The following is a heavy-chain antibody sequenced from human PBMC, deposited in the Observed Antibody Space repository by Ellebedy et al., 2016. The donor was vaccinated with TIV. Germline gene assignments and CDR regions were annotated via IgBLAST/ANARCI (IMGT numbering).Heavy chain of an antibody. Sequence: GGSLRLXXAASGFSFSSYAMHWVRQAPGKGLEWVAVISYDGSNKYYADSVKGRFTISRDNSKNTLYLQMNSLRSEDTAVYYCARVLGVVPYYYYMDVWGKGTTVTVSS. D-gene: IGHD2-15*01. CDR1: GFSFSSYA. CDR3: ARVLGVVPYYYYMDV. J-gene: IGHJ6*03. V-gene: IGHV3-30-3*01. CDR2: ISYDGSNK.